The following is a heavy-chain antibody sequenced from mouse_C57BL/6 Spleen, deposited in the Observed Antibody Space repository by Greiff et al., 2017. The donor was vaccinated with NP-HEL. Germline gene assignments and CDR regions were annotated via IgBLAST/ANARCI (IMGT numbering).Heavy chain of an antibody. Sequence: EVKLMESGGGLVKPGGSLKLSCAASGFTFSDYGMHWVRQAPEKGLEWVAYISSGSSTIYYADTVKGRFTISRDNAKNTLFLQMTSLRSEDTAMYYCARNYGSSVDYWGQGTTLTVSS. CDR2: ISSGSSTI. D-gene: IGHD1-1*01. V-gene: IGHV5-17*01. J-gene: IGHJ2*01. CDR1: GFTFSDYG. CDR3: ARNYGSSVDY.